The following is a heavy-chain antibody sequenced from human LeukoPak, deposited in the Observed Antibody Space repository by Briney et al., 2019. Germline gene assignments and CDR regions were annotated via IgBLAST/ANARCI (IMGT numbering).Heavy chain of an antibody. V-gene: IGHV3-23*01. CDR2: ISGSGDVT. CDR3: ARDDAGTTVVTPGAFDI. J-gene: IGHJ3*02. D-gene: IGHD4-23*01. Sequence: GGSLRLSCAASGFTFSSYAMSWVRQAPGKGLEWVSAISGSGDVTFHADSVRGRFTISRDNSKNTLYLQMNSLRAEDTAMYYCARDDAGTTVVTPGAFDIWGQGTMVTVSS. CDR1: GFTFSSYA.